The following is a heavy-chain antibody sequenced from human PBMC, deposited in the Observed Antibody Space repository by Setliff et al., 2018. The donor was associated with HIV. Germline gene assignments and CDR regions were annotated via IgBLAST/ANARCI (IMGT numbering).Heavy chain of an antibody. V-gene: IGHV1-18*01. CDR1: GYTFTSYG. CDR2: ISTYNGNT. Sequence: GASVKVSCKASGYTFTSYGITWVRQAPGQGLEWMGWISTYNGNTHYAQKLQGRVTMTTDTSTSTAYMELRSLRSDDTAMYYCARKYTGGPLDYWGQGTLVTVSS. CDR3: ARKYTGGPLDY. D-gene: IGHD6-19*01. J-gene: IGHJ4*02.